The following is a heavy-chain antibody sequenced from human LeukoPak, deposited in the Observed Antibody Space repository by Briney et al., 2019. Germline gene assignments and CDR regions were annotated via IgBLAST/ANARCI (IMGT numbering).Heavy chain of an antibody. Sequence: ASVKVSCKASGYTFTSYGISWVRQAPGQGLEWMGWISAYNGNTNYAQKLQGRVTMTTDTSTSTAYMELSRLRSDDTAVYYCARDLKVRGISVDQFDYWGQGTLVTVSS. D-gene: IGHD3-10*01. CDR2: ISAYNGNT. V-gene: IGHV1-18*01. CDR1: GYTFTSYG. CDR3: ARDLKVRGISVDQFDY. J-gene: IGHJ4*02.